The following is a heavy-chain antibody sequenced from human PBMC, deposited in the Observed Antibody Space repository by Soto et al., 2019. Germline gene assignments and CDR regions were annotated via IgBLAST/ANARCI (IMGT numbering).Heavy chain of an antibody. D-gene: IGHD1-1*01. J-gene: IGHJ4*02. Sequence: VQLVESGGGVVQPGRSLRLSCVASGFTFSNDGMLWVRQAPGKGLEWVTTISSDGRNEHYADSVKGRFTVSRDNSKNMLFLQMDSLRDEDTGVYYCARGGTPYFDCWGQGTLVTVSS. V-gene: IGHV3-30*03. CDR2: ISSDGRNE. CDR3: ARGGTPYFDC. CDR1: GFTFSNDG.